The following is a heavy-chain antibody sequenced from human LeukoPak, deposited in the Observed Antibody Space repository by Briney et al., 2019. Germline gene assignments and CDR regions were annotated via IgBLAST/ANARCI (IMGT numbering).Heavy chain of an antibody. V-gene: IGHV3-23*01. D-gene: IGHD5-12*01. J-gene: IGHJ3*02. Sequence: PGGSLRLSCAVARFTFSNYGMSWVRQAPGKGLEWVSGISGSGGSTYYADSVKGRFTISRDNSKNTLYLQMNSLRAEDTAVYYCARGKASGGYSGYGLDAFDIWGQGTMVTVSS. CDR2: ISGSGGST. CDR3: ARGKASGGYSGYGLDAFDI. CDR1: RFTFSNYG.